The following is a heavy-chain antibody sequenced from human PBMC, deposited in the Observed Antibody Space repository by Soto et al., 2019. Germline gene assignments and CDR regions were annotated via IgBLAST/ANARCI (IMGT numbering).Heavy chain of an antibody. CDR2: ISNDGSNE. V-gene: IGHV3-30*18. CDR1: GFTSSNYA. J-gene: IGHJ4*02. Sequence: HPGGSLRLSCAASGFTSSNYAMHWVRQAPGKGLQWLAVISNDGSNEYSADSLKGRFSISRDNSKNTLYLQMSSLRVDDTAVYYCAKVGSGYIDSWGQGTLVTVSS. D-gene: IGHD1-26*01. CDR3: AKVGSGYIDS.